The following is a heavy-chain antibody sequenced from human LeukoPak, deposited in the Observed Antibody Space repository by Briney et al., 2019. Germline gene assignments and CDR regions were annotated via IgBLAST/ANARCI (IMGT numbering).Heavy chain of an antibody. CDR3: ARVGYGSGSYSLFDY. D-gene: IGHD3-10*01. Sequence: GASVKVSCKASGYAFTGHYMHWVRQAPGQGPEWMGWINPNSGGTNYAQKFQGRVTMTRDTSISTAYMELSRLRSDDTAVYYCARVGYGSGSYSLFDYWGQGTLVTVSS. J-gene: IGHJ4*02. V-gene: IGHV1-2*02. CDR1: GYAFTGHY. CDR2: INPNSGGT.